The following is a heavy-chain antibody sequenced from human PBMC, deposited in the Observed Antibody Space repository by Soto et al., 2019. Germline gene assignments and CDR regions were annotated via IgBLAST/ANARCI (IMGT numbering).Heavy chain of an antibody. CDR1: GGSISSYY. Sequence: SETLSLTCTVSGGSISSYYWSWIRQPPGKGLEWIGYIYYSGSTNYNPSLKSRVTISVDTSKNQFSLKLSSVTAADTAVYYCARMVVAATRVWFDPWGQGTLVTSPQ. D-gene: IGHD2-15*01. CDR2: IYYSGST. J-gene: IGHJ5*02. CDR3: ARMVVAATRVWFDP. V-gene: IGHV4-59*08.